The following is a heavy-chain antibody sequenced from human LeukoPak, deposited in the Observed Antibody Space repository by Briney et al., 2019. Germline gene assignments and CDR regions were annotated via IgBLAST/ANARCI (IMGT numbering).Heavy chain of an antibody. Sequence: PSETLSLTCTVSGGSVSSGIYYWSWIRQPPGKGLEWIGYIYYSGSTNYNPSLKSRVTISVDTSKNQFSLNLSSVTAADTAVYYCARERIRSYDFEYWGQGTLVTVSS. J-gene: IGHJ4*02. CDR2: IYYSGST. CDR3: ARERIRSYDFEY. CDR1: GGSVSSGIYY. V-gene: IGHV4-61*01. D-gene: IGHD1-26*01.